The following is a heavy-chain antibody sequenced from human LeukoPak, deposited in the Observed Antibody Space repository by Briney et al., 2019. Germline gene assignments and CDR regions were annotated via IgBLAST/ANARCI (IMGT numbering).Heavy chain of an antibody. Sequence: EASVKVSCKASGYTFTGYYIHWVREAPGQGLEWMGWINPNSGGTNYAQKFQGRVTMTRDTSISTAYMELSSLRSDDTAVYYCGRGVKTFDPWGQGTLVTVSS. CDR2: INPNSGGT. V-gene: IGHV1-2*02. J-gene: IGHJ5*02. CDR3: GRGVKTFDP. CDR1: GYTFTGYY.